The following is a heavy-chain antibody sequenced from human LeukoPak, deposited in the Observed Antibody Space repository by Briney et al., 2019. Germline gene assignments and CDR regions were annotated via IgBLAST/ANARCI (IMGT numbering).Heavy chain of an antibody. CDR1: GFTFSDDG. CDR3: VREGIGGTFYRGNFDH. V-gene: IGHV3-33*01. Sequence: PGGSLRLSCIASGFTFSDDGMHWVRQAPGKGLEWVALIWKDGSQTFYGHSVKGRFIISRDNSRNTLDLQMNSLSAEDTAVYYCVREGIGGTFYRGNFDHWGQGTLVTVSS. CDR2: IWKDGSQT. D-gene: IGHD2-15*01. J-gene: IGHJ4*02.